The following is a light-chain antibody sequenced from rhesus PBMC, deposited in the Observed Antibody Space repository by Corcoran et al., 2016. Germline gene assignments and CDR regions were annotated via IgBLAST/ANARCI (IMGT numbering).Light chain of an antibody. CDR2: AAS. CDR3: QQHNSYPRT. Sequence: DIQMTQSPSSLSASVGDRVTITCQASQGISSWLAWYQQKPGKAPKLLNYAASSLQSVVPSRFSGSGSGTDLTLTIRSLQPEDFATYYCQQHNSYPRTFGGGTKVEIK. J-gene: IGKJ4*01. V-gene: IGKV1-33*02. CDR1: QGISSW.